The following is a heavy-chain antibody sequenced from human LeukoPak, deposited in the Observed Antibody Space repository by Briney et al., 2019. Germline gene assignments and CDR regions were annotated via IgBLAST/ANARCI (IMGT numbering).Heavy chain of an antibody. D-gene: IGHD6-13*01. V-gene: IGHV4-59*01. Sequence: SETLSLTCTVSGGSISSYYWSWIRQPPGKGLEWIGYIYYSGSTNYNPSLKSRGTISVDTSKNQFSLKLSSVTAADTAVYYCAREMSSRWVFDYWGQGTLVTVSS. CDR3: AREMSSRWVFDY. CDR2: IYYSGST. CDR1: GGSISSYY. J-gene: IGHJ4*02.